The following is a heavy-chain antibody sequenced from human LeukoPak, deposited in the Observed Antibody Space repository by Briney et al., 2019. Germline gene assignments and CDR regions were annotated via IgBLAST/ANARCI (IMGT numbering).Heavy chain of an antibody. J-gene: IGHJ5*02. CDR1: GYTLTELS. Sequence: GASVKVSCKVSGYTLTELSMHWVRQAPGKGREWMGGFDPEDGETIYAQKFQGRVTMTEDTSTDTAYMELSSLRSEDTAVYYCATVRLGYYDSSGRPRSWFDPWGQGTLVTVSS. D-gene: IGHD3-22*01. V-gene: IGHV1-24*01. CDR3: ATVRLGYYDSSGRPRSWFDP. CDR2: FDPEDGET.